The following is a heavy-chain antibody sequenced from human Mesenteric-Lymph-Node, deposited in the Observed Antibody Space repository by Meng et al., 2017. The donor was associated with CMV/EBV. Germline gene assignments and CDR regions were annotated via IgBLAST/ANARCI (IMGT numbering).Heavy chain of an antibody. D-gene: IGHD5-12*01. CDR1: GFTFTTYT. CDR3: ARVGRLAGYDVVPDK. J-gene: IGHJ4*02. Sequence: GESPKISCAASGFTFTTYTMTWVRQAPGKGLEWVASVRNINDYMYYADSVKGRFTISRDNAKSSLYLQMNSLRAEDTALYYCARVGRLAGYDVVPDKWGQGTLVTVSS. CDR2: VRNINDYM. V-gene: IGHV3-21*06.